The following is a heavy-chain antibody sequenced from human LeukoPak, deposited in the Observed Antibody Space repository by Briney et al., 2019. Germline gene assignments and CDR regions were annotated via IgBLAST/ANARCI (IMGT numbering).Heavy chain of an antibody. CDR1: GFTFSSYA. J-gene: IGHJ5*02. CDR2: ISSNGGST. D-gene: IGHD2-2*01. Sequence: GGSLRLSCAASGFTFSSYAMHWVRQAPGKGLEYVSAISSNGGSTYYANSVKGRFTISRDNSKNTLYLQMGSLRAEDMAVYYCARHVARGPGTAAATPRFDPWGQGTLVTVSS. CDR3: ARHVARGPGTAAATPRFDP. V-gene: IGHV3-64*01.